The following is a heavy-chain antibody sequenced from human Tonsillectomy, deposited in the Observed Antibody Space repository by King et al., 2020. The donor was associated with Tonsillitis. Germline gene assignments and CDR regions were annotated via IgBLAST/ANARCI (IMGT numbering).Heavy chain of an antibody. CDR3: ARDPQMAGSFDY. J-gene: IGHJ4*02. D-gene: IGHD6-19*01. Sequence: VQLQESGPGLLKPSETLSLTCAVSGGSINSYYWSWFRQPAGKGLEWIGRVYTSGNTNYNPSLKSRITMSLDTSKNHFSLSLSSVTAADTAVYYCARDPQMAGSFDYRGQGTLVTVSS. CDR2: VYTSGNT. CDR1: GGSINSYY. V-gene: IGHV4-4*07.